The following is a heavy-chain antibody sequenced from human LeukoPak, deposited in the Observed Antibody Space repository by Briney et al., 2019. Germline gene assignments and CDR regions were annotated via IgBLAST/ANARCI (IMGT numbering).Heavy chain of an antibody. CDR1: GFTFSSYG. CDR3: AKDWGGSSDY. CDR2: ISYDGSNK. D-gene: IGHD2-2*01. Sequence: GGSLRLSCAASGFTFSSYGMHWVRQAPGKGLEWVAVISYDGSNKYYADSVKGRFTISRDNSKNTLYLQMNSLRAEDTAVYYCAKDWGGSSDYWGQGTLVTVSS. V-gene: IGHV3-30*18. J-gene: IGHJ4*02.